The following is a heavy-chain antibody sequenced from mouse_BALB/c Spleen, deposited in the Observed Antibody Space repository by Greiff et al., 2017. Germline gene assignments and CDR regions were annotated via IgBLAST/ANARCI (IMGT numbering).Heavy chain of an antibody. CDR3: AREGSSRPYYFDY. D-gene: IGHD1-1*01. CDR2: ISTYYGDA. V-gene: IGHV1-67*01. Sequence: VQLQQSGAELVRPGVSVKISCKGSGYTFTDYAMHWVNQSHAKSLEWIGDISTYYGDASYHQKFKGKATMTVDKSSSTAYMELARLTSEESAIYYCAREGSSRPYYFDYWGQGTTLTVSS. CDR1: GYTFTDYA. J-gene: IGHJ2*01.